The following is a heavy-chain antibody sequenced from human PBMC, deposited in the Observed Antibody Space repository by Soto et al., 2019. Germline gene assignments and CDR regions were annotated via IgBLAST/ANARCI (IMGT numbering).Heavy chain of an antibody. CDR3: AKPRSGYSPHDAFDI. D-gene: IGHD3-22*01. J-gene: IGHJ3*02. V-gene: IGHV3-23*01. CDR2: IGGSGGST. Sequence: GGSLRLSCAASGFSFGTFAMNWVRQAPGEGLEWVSSIGGSGGSTYYADSVKGRFTISRDNSKNTLYLQMNSLRAEDTAVYYCAKPRSGYSPHDAFDIWGQGTMVTVSS. CDR1: GFSFGTFA.